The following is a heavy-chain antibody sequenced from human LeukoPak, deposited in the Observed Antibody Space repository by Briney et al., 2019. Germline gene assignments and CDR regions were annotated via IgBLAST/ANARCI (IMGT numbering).Heavy chain of an antibody. CDR1: GGSISSSSYY. J-gene: IGHJ4*02. CDR3: ARHRHDIVTANDPEILDY. V-gene: IGHV4-39*01. Sequence: SETLSLTCTVSGGSISSSSYYWGWIRQPPGKGLEWIANIYYSGNTNYNPSLKSRVTISVDTSKNQFSLKLTSLTAADTAVYYCARHRHDIVTANDPEILDYWGQGNLVTVSS. CDR2: IYYSGNT. D-gene: IGHD3-9*01.